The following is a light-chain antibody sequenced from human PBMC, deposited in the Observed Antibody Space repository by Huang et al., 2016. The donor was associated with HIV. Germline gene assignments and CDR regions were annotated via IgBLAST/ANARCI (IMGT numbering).Light chain of an antibody. CDR1: QSVTS. J-gene: IGKJ5*01. CDR2: GAS. CDR3: QQYNNWPSIT. V-gene: IGKV3-15*01. Sequence: EIVMTQSPATLSVSQGERATLSCRASQSVTSLAWYQQKPGQTPRLLIYGASTRATGIPAMFSGSGSGTDFTLTISSLQSEDFAVYYCQQYNNWPSITFGQGTRLEIK.